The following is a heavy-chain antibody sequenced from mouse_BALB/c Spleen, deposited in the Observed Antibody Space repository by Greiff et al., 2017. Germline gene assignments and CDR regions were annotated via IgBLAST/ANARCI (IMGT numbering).Heavy chain of an antibody. CDR2: ISSGSSTI. J-gene: IGHJ4*01. V-gene: IGHV5-17*02. D-gene: IGHD2-3*01. CDR3: ARSYDDRAMDY. Sequence: EVMLVESGGGLVQPGGSRKLSCAASGFTFSSFGMHWVRQAPEKGLEWVAYISSGSSTIYYADTVKGRFTISRDNPKNTLFLQMTSLRSEDTAMYYCARSYDDRAMDYWGQGTSVTVSS. CDR1: GFTFSSFG.